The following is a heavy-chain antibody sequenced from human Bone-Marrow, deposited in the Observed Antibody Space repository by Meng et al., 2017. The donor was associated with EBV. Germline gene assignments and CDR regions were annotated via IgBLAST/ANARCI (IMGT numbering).Heavy chain of an antibody. V-gene: IGHV4-34*01. Sequence: QVHLKQWGAGLLKPSETLSLTCAVYGGSFSGYYWSWIRQPPGKGLEWIGEINHSGSTNYNPSLKSRVTISVDTSKNQFSLKLSSVTAADTAVYYCARGRGYSSPNFDYWGQGTLVTVSS. CDR1: GGSFSGYY. J-gene: IGHJ4*02. CDR2: INHSGST. CDR3: ARGRGYSSPNFDY. D-gene: IGHD6-13*01.